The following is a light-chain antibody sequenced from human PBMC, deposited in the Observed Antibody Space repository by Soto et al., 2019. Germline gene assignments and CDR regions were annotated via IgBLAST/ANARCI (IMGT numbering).Light chain of an antibody. CDR1: TSDVAYYDL. CDR3: CTYAGHVPK. CDR2: EVD. Sequence: QSVLTQPASVSGSPGQSITISCAGTTSDVAYYDLVSWYQQHPGRAPKLLIYEVDKRPSGISVRFSGSKSGATGSLTISGLLPEDEAVYFCCTYAGHVPKFGGGTK. V-gene: IGLV2-23*02. J-gene: IGLJ2*01.